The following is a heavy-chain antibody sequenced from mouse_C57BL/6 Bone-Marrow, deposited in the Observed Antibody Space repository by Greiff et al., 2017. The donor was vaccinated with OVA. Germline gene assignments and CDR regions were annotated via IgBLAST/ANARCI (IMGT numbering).Heavy chain of an antibody. CDR2: ISYSGST. V-gene: IGHV3-1*01. D-gene: IGHD2-3*01. CDR1: GYSITSGYD. CDR3: ARGRDGYYFAY. Sequence: ESGPGMVKPSQSLSLTCTVTGYSITSGYDWHWIRHFPGNKLEWMGYISYSGSTNYNPSLKSRISITHDTSKNHFFLKLNSVTTEDTATYYCARGRDGYYFAYWGQGTLVTVSA. J-gene: IGHJ3*01.